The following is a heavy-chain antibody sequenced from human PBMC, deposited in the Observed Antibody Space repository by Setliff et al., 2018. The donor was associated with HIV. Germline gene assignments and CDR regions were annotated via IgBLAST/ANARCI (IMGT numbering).Heavy chain of an antibody. D-gene: IGHD3-10*01. Sequence: GASVKVSCKASGGTFNNYVISWVRQAPGQGLEWMGGIIPIYGTANYAQNFQGRVTITADESTSTAYMELSSLRSEDTAVYYCARAHRIQWFGEFCFDIWGQGTMVTVSS. CDR3: ARAHRIQWFGEFCFDI. V-gene: IGHV1-69*13. CDR1: GGTFNNYV. J-gene: IGHJ3*02. CDR2: IIPIYGTA.